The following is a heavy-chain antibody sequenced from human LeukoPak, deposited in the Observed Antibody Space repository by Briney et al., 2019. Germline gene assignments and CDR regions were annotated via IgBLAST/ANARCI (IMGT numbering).Heavy chain of an antibody. CDR1: GGSISSYC. D-gene: IGHD4-17*01. V-gene: IGHV4-4*07. CDR2: IYTSGST. J-gene: IGHJ6*03. Sequence: KPSETLSLTCAVSGGSISSYCWSWIRQPAGKGLEWIGRIYTSGSTNYNPSLKSRVTMSVDTSKNQFSLKLSSVTAADTAVYYCARDSLDYGDGYYYYMDVWGKGTTVTVSS. CDR3: ARDSLDYGDGYYYYMDV.